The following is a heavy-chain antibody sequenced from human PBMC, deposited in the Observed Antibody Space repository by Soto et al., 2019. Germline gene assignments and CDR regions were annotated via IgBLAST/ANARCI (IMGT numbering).Heavy chain of an antibody. J-gene: IGHJ3*02. CDR2: ISSSSSYI. V-gene: IGHV3-21*01. CDR3: ASYGSGSYDPSAFDI. Sequence: PGGCLRLSCAASGFTFSSYSMNWVRQAPGKGLEWVSSISSSSSYIYYADSVKGRFTISRDNAKNSLYLQMNSLRAEDTAVYYCASYGSGSYDPSAFDIWGQGTMVTVSS. CDR1: GFTFSSYS. D-gene: IGHD3-10*01.